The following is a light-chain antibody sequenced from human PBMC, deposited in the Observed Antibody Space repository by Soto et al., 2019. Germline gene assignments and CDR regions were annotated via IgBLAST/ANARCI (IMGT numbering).Light chain of an antibody. V-gene: IGKV2-40*01. Sequence: DIVLTQTPLSLPVTPGEPASISCRCSQSLLDNDDGNTCLEWFLQKPGQSPQPLIYTLSYRASGVPDRFSGSGSGTDFTLNISRVGAEDVGVYSCMQRVHLPVTFGGGTTVEIK. CDR3: MQRVHLPVT. J-gene: IGKJ4*01. CDR2: TLS. CDR1: QSLLDNDDGNTC.